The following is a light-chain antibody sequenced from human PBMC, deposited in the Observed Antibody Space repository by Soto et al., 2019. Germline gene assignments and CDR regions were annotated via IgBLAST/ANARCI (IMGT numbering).Light chain of an antibody. CDR3: VFFTTGTTYV. J-gene: IGLJ1*01. CDR1: SSDVGAYIF. Sequence: QSVLTQPASVFGSPGQSITISCTGTSSDVGAYIFVSWYQQYPGKAPKLMIYDITNRPSGVSNRFSGSKAGNTASLTISGLQAEDVADYYCVFFTTGTTYVFGIGRKVSVL. V-gene: IGLV2-14*01. CDR2: DIT.